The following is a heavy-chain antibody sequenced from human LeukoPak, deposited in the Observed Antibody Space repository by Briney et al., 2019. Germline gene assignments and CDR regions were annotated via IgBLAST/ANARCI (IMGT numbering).Heavy chain of an antibody. D-gene: IGHD6-6*01. V-gene: IGHV4-31*03. Sequence: SETLSLTCTVSGGSISSGGYYWSWIRQHPGKGLEWIGYIYYSGSTYYNPSLKSRVTISVDTSKNQFSLKLSSVTAADTAVYYCARGFTGHSSSYYYWGQGTLVTVSS. J-gene: IGHJ4*02. CDR3: ARGFTGHSSSYYY. CDR1: GGSISSGGYY. CDR2: IYYSGST.